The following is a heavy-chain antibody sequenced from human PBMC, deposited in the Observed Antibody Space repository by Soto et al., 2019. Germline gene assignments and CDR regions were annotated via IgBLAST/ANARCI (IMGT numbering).Heavy chain of an antibody. V-gene: IGHV3-33*01. CDR1: GFIFSGYG. J-gene: IGHJ6*02. CDR3: ERDRGLGSYSFALDV. CDR2: IWYDESNK. Sequence: QVQLVESGGGVVQPGRSLRLSCAASGFIFSGYGMHWVRQAPGKGLEWVAVIWYDESNKYYADSVKGRFTISRDNSKNTVFLQTSSLRDEDTGVYYCERDRGLGSYSFALDVWGQGTTVTVSS. D-gene: IGHD3-10*01.